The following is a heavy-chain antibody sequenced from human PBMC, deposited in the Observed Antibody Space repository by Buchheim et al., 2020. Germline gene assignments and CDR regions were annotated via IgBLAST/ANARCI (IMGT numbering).Heavy chain of an antibody. CDR2: INHSGST. CDR3: ARGATDEFGELFSFDY. V-gene: IGHV4-34*01. J-gene: IGHJ4*02. D-gene: IGHD3-10*01. CDR1: GGSFSGYY. Sequence: QVQLQQWGAGLLKPSETLSLTCAVYGGSFSGYYWSWIRQPPGKGLEWIGEINHSGSTNYNPSLKSRVTISVDTSKNQFSLKLSSVTAADTAVYYCARGATDEFGELFSFDYWGQGTL.